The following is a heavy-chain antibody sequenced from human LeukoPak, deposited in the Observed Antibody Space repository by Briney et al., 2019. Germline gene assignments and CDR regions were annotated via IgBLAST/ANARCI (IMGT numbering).Heavy chain of an antibody. D-gene: IGHD5-24*01. CDR3: TRHGGGDGYNSA. CDR2: IRSKANSYAT. V-gene: IGHV3-73*01. CDR1: GFTFSGSA. J-gene: IGHJ5*02. Sequence: GGSLRLSCAASGFTFSGSAMHWVRQASGKGLEWVGRIRSKANSYATAYAASVKGRFTISRDDSKNTAYLQMNSLKTEDTAVYYRTRHGGGDGYNSAWGQGTLVTVSS.